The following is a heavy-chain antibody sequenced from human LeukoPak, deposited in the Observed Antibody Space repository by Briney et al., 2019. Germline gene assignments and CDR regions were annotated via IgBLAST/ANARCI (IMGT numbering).Heavy chain of an antibody. Sequence: PGGSLRLSCAASGFTFSSYSMNWVRQAPGKGLEWVSVISVSGGGTFYADSVKGRFTISRDNSKNTLYLQMNSLRADDTAVYFCAKDFVPAAMFAWFDDWGQGTLVTVSS. J-gene: IGHJ4*02. D-gene: IGHD2-2*01. CDR2: ISVSGGGT. CDR3: AKDFVPAAMFAWFDD. V-gene: IGHV3-23*01. CDR1: GFTFSSYS.